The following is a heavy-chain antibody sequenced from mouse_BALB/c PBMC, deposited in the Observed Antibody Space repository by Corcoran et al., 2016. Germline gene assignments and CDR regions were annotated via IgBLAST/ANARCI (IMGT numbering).Heavy chain of an antibody. CDR1: GYTFNEYN. V-gene: IGHV1-18*01. Sequence: EVRLQRFGAEQVKPGAGVKISSKAAGYTFNEYNMDGVKPSHGKMLEWIGDINPNYDSTSYNQKFKEKATLTVDKSSSTAYMELRSRTSEDTAVYYCARGDYGSRFAYWGQGTLVTVSA. CDR2: INPNYDST. D-gene: IGHD1-1*01. CDR3: ARGDYGSRFAY. J-gene: IGHJ3*01.